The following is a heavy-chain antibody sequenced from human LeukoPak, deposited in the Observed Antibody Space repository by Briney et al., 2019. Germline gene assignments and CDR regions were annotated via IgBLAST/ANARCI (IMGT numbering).Heavy chain of an antibody. CDR1: GFAFNNAW. CDR2: ISANGGST. CDR3: AKPRYTSAWYFGY. Sequence: GGSLRLSCAASGFAFNNAWMTWVRQAPGKGLEWVSGISANGGSTYYADSVKGRCTISRDNSKNTLYLQMNSLRTEDTAVYYCAKPRYTSAWYFGYWGQGTLVTVSS. J-gene: IGHJ4*02. V-gene: IGHV3-23*01. D-gene: IGHD6-19*01.